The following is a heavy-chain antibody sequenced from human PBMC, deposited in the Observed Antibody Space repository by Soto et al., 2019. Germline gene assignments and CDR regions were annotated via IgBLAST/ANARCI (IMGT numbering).Heavy chain of an antibody. Sequence: GGSLRLSCAASGFTFISYSINFFRHSPFKGLEWVSYISSSSSTIYYADSVKGRFTISRDNAKNSLYLQMNSLRDEDTAVYYCARGKTWIQLWLNCFDYWGQGTLVTVSS. J-gene: IGHJ4*02. V-gene: IGHV3-48*02. D-gene: IGHD5-18*01. CDR2: ISSSSSTI. CDR1: GFTFISYS. CDR3: ARGKTWIQLWLNCFDY.